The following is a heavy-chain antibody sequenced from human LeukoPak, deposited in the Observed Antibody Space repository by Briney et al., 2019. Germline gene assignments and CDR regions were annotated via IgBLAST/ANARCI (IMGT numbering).Heavy chain of an antibody. CDR3: ARDLQNDHSNYEGADENWFDP. D-gene: IGHD4-11*01. Sequence: SETLSLTCTVSGGSISSSSYYWGWIRQPPGKGLEWIGSIYYSGSTYYNPSLKSRVTISVDTSKNQFSLKLSSVTAADTAVYYCARDLQNDHSNYEGADENWFDPWGQGTLVTVSS. J-gene: IGHJ5*02. CDR1: GGSISSSSYY. CDR2: IYYSGST. V-gene: IGHV4-39*07.